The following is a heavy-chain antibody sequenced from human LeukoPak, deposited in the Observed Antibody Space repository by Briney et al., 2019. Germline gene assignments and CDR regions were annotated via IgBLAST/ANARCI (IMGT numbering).Heavy chain of an antibody. Sequence: SVKVSCKASGGTFSSYAISWVRQAPGQWLEWMGGIIPIFGTANYAQKFQGRVTITADESTSTAYMELGSLRSEDTAVYYCARGIAAAGIPYYYYMDVWGKGTTVTVSS. D-gene: IGHD6-13*01. CDR2: IIPIFGTA. CDR1: GGTFSSYA. CDR3: ARGIAAAGIPYYYYMDV. V-gene: IGHV1-69*13. J-gene: IGHJ6*03.